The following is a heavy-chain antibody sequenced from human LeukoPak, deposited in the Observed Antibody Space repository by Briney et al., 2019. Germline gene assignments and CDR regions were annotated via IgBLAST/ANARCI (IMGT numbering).Heavy chain of an antibody. CDR2: IRYDGSNK. Sequence: PGGSLRLSCAASGFTFSSYGMHWVRRAPGKGLEWVAFIRYDGSNKYYADSVKGRFTISRDNSKNTLYLQMNSLRAEDTAVYYCAKDGTVRFGELLSSFDYWGQGTLVTVSS. V-gene: IGHV3-30*02. CDR1: GFTFSSYG. J-gene: IGHJ4*02. CDR3: AKDGTVRFGELLSSFDY. D-gene: IGHD3-10*01.